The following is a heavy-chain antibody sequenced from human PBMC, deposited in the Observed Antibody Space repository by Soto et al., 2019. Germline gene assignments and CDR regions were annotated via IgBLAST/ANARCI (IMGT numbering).Heavy chain of an antibody. J-gene: IGHJ5*02. V-gene: IGHV4-59*01. CDR3: ARDWDSSGLFDP. CDR2: ISYSGST. CDR1: GASITTYY. Sequence: PSETLSLTCSVSGASITTYYWSWIRQPPGKGLEWIGSISYSGSTKYNPSLESRVMISLDTSKNQFSLRLTSVTAADTALYYCARDWDSSGLFDPWGQGAPVTVSS. D-gene: IGHD3-10*01.